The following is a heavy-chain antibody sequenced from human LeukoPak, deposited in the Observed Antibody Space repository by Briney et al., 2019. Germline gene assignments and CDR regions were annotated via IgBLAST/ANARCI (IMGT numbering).Heavy chain of an antibody. Sequence: GGSLRLSCAASGFTFSSYSMNWVRQAPGKGLEWVSSISSSSSYIYYADSVKGRFTISRDNAKNSLYLQMNSLRAEDTAVYYCARVPDGVVIIPPDYWGQGTLVTVSS. J-gene: IGHJ4*02. V-gene: IGHV3-21*01. CDR3: ARVPDGVVIIPPDY. CDR1: GFTFSSYS. D-gene: IGHD3-3*01. CDR2: ISSSSSYI.